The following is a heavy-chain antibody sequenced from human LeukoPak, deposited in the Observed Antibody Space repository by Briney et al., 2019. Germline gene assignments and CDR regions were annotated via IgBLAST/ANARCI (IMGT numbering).Heavy chain of an antibody. Sequence: PSETLSLTCAVYGGSFSGYYWSWIRQPPGKGLEWIGEINHSGSTNYNPSLKSRVTISVDTSKNQFSLKLSSVTAADTAVYYCARGPYCSRTSCHRYYYYGMDVWGQGTTVTVSS. CDR2: INHSGST. V-gene: IGHV4-34*01. CDR1: GGSFSGYY. CDR3: ARGPYCSRTSCHRYYYYGMDV. J-gene: IGHJ6*02. D-gene: IGHD2-2*02.